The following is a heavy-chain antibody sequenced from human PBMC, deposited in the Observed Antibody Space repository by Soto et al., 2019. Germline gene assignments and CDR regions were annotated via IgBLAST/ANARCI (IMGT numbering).Heavy chain of an antibody. D-gene: IGHD3-3*01. CDR2: IIPIQGTA. J-gene: IGHJ6*03. Sequence: SVKVSCKASGGSFTSYIFTWVRQAPGQGLEWMGRIIPIQGTANYALKFQDRVTITADKSTNTAYMELRSLRSEDTAVYYCARNPSSEKDYYYMDVWGKGTTVTVSS. V-gene: IGHV1-69*08. CDR1: GGSFTSYI. CDR3: ARNPSSEKDYYYMDV.